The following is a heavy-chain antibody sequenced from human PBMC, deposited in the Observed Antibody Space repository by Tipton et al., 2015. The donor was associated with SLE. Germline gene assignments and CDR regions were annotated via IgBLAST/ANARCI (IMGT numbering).Heavy chain of an antibody. J-gene: IGHJ4*02. CDR2: IYTSGST. CDR1: GGSISSGSYY. Sequence: TLSLTCTVSGGSISSGSYYWSWIRQPAGKGLEWIGRIYTSGSTNYNPSLKSRVTISVDTSKNQFSLKLSSVTAADTAVYYCARDADYSKVLDSWGQGTLVTVSS. V-gene: IGHV4-61*02. D-gene: IGHD4-11*01. CDR3: ARDADYSKVLDS.